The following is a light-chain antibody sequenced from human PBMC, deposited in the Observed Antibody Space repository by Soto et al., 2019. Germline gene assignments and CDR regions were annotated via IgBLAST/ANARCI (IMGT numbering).Light chain of an antibody. J-gene: IGKJ2*01. CDR3: VQGTSWPYT. V-gene: IGKV2-30*01. CDR1: QSPVTSDGNTY. Sequence: DVVMTQSPLSLPVALGQPASISCRSSQSPVTSDGNTYLNWFQQRPGRSPRRLIYKISHRDSGVXDXYSGSGSGTEFTLEISRVEAEDVGVYYCVQGTSWPYTFGQGTKLEI. CDR2: KIS.